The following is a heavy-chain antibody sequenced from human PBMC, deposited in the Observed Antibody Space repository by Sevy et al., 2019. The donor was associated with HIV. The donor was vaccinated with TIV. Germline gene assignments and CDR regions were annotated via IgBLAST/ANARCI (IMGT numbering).Heavy chain of an antibody. CDR2: LSFGCGEI. J-gene: IGHJ4*02. Sequence: GGSLRLSCAASGFTFSKYSMSWVRQPPGKGLEWVSTLSFGCGEINYADSVKGRFTISRDNSKSSVYLQMNNLRPEDTDVYYCAREGCTKPNDDWGQGTLVTVSS. V-gene: IGHV3-23*01. D-gene: IGHD2-8*01. CDR3: AREGCTKPNDD. CDR1: GFTFSKYS.